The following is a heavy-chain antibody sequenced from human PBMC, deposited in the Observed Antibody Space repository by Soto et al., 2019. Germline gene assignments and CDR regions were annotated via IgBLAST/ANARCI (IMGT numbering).Heavy chain of an antibody. CDR1: GFTFSSYA. D-gene: IGHD6-13*01. V-gene: IGHV3-30-3*01. J-gene: IGHJ6*02. CDR3: ARDSRQQLGYYYYGMDV. Sequence: GGSLRLSCAASGFTFSSYAMHWVRQAPGKGLEWVAVISYDGSNKYYADSVKGRFTISRDNSKNTLYLQMNSLRAEDTAVYYCARDSRQQLGYYYYGMDVWGQGTTVTVSS. CDR2: ISYDGSNK.